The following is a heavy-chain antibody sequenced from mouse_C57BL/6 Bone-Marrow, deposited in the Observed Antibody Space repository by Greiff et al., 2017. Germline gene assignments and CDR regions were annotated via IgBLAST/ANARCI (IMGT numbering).Heavy chain of an antibody. V-gene: IGHV1-64*01. Sequence: QVQLQPPGAELVKPGASVKLSCKASGYTFTSYWMHWVKQRPGQGLEWIGMIHPNSGSTNYNEKFKSKATLTVDKSSSTAYMQLSSLTSENSAVYYCARDGSRYFDVWGTGTTVTVSS. CDR1: GYTFTSYW. D-gene: IGHD1-1*01. J-gene: IGHJ1*03. CDR2: IHPNSGST. CDR3: ARDGSRYFDV.